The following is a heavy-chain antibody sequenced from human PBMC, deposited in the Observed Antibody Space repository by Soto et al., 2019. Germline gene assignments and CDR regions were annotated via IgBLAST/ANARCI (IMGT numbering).Heavy chain of an antibody. CDR1: GYTFTSYA. J-gene: IGHJ4*02. D-gene: IGHD3-16*01. Sequence: GASVKVSCKASGYTFTSYAIHWVRQAPGQRLEWMGWINAGNGNTKYSQKFQGRVTISRDTSASTAYMELSSLRSEDTAVYYCARNVIRGSYIDYWGQGALVTVSS. V-gene: IGHV1-3*01. CDR3: ARNVIRGSYIDY. CDR2: INAGNGNT.